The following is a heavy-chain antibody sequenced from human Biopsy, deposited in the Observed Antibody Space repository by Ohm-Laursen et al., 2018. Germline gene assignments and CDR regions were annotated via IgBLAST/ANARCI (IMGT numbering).Heavy chain of an antibody. D-gene: IGHD3-3*01. CDR3: ARQVDFWSGYVDY. CDR1: GGSISDSTYH. V-gene: IGHV4-39*01. CDR2: IYYSGNT. J-gene: IGHJ4*02. Sequence: SETLSLTCTVSGGSISDSTYHRGWIRQSPGKGLEWIGNIYYSGNTDYSPSLKSRVTISVDTSNNQFSLKLRSVTAADTAVYYCARQVDFWSGYVDYWGQGTLVAVSS.